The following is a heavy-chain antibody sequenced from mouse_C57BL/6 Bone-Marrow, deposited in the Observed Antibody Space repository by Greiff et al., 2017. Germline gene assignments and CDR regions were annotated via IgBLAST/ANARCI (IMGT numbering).Heavy chain of an antibody. CDR3: ARERVRGFAY. CDR2: INPYNGGT. V-gene: IGHV1-19*01. J-gene: IGHJ3*01. Sequence: EVKLQESGPVLVKPGASVKMSCKASGYTFTDYYMNWVKQSHGKSLEWIGVINPYNGGTSYNQKFKGKATLTVDKSSSTAYMELNSLTSEDSAVYYCARERVRGFAYWGQGTLVTVSA. CDR1: GYTFTDYY. D-gene: IGHD5-1*01.